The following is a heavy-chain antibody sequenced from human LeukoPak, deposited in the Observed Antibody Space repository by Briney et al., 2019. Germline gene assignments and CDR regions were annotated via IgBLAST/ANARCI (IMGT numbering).Heavy chain of an antibody. CDR2: IYSSGSP. V-gene: IGHV4-30-4*01. CDR1: GGSISSGDYY. Sequence: SQTLSLTCTVSGGSISSGDYYWSWIRQPPGKGLEWIGYIYSSGSPYYNPSLKSRVTISVDTSKNQFSLKLSSVTAADTAVYYCARSGFDGMDVWGQGTTVTVSS. D-gene: IGHD3-10*01. J-gene: IGHJ6*02. CDR3: ARSGFDGMDV.